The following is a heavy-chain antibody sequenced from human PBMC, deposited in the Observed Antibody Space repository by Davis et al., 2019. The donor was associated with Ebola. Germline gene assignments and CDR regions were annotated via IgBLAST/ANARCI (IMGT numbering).Heavy chain of an antibody. CDR1: GFTFSSYW. D-gene: IGHD3-22*01. CDR3: ARAADSSGYYSPLDY. J-gene: IGHJ4*02. V-gene: IGHV3-74*01. Sequence: PSETLSLTCAASGFTFSSYWMHWVRQAPGKGLVWVSRINSDGSSTSYADSAKGRFTISRDNSKNTLYLQMNSLRAEDTAVYYCARAADSSGYYSPLDYWGQGALVTVSS. CDR2: INSDGSST.